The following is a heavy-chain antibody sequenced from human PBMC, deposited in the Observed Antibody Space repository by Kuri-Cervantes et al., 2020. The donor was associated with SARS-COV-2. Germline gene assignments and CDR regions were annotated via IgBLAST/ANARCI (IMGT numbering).Heavy chain of an antibody. CDR3: ARLNDFWSGYPYGMDV. Sequence: SETLSLTCTVSGGSISSYYWRWIRQPPGKGLEWIGYIYYRGSTNYNPSLKSRVTISVDTSKNQFSLKLSSVTAADTAVYYCARLNDFWSGYPYGMDVWGQGTTVTVSS. CDR2: IYYRGST. V-gene: IGHV4-59*12. D-gene: IGHD3-3*01. CDR1: GGSISSYY. J-gene: IGHJ6*02.